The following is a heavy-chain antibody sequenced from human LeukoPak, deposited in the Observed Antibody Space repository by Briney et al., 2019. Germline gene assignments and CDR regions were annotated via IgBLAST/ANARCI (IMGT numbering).Heavy chain of an antibody. D-gene: IGHD6-13*01. Sequence: ASVTVSCKASGYTFTGYYMHWVRQAPGQGLEWMGWINPNSGGTNYAQKFQGRVTMTRDTSISTAYMELSRLRSDDTAVYYCARVLAAAGKGAWFDPWGQGTLVTVSS. CDR1: GYTFTGYY. CDR2: INPNSGGT. V-gene: IGHV1-2*02. CDR3: ARVLAAAGKGAWFDP. J-gene: IGHJ5*02.